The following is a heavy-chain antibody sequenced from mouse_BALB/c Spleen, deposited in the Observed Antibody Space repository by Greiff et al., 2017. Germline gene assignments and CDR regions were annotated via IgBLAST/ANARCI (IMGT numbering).Heavy chain of an antibody. V-gene: IGHV6-6*02. CDR3: TRRRDYYAMDY. CDR1: GFTFSNYW. J-gene: IGHJ4*01. CDR2: IRLKSNNYAT. Sequence: EVQLVESGGGLVQPGGSMKLSCVASGFTFSNYWMNWVRQSPEKGLEWVAEIRLKSNNYATHYAESVKGRFTISRDDSKSSVYLQMNNLRAEDTGIYYCTRRRDYYAMDYWGQGTSVTVSS.